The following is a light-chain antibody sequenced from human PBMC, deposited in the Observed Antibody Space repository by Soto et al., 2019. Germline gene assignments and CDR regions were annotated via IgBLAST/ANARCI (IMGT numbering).Light chain of an antibody. CDR1: QSVSSNY. Sequence: EIVLTQSPGTLSLSPGERATLSCRASQSVSSNYLAWYQQKPGQAPRLLIYGASSRATGIPDRFSGRGSRTDFTLTISRLEPEDFAVYYCQQYGSSPTFGQGTKVDIK. J-gene: IGKJ1*01. CDR2: GAS. V-gene: IGKV3-20*01. CDR3: QQYGSSPT.